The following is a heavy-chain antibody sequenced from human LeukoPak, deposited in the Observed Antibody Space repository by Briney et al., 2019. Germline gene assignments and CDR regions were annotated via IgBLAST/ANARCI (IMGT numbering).Heavy chain of an antibody. CDR1: GFTFSNYV. D-gene: IGHD3-16*01. CDR3: AREGVDYVWGSYYYYYYTDV. CDR2: ISGSGRST. V-gene: IGHV3-23*01. J-gene: IGHJ6*03. Sequence: PGGSLRLPCTASGFTFSNYVMSWVRQTPGKGLECVSAISGSGRSTYYTDSVKGRFTISRDNSKNTLYLQMNSLRAEDTAVYYCAREGVDYVWGSYYYYYYTDVWGKGTTVTVSS.